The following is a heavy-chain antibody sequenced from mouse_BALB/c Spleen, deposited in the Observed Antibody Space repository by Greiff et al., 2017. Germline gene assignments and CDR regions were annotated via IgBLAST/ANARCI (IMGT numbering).Heavy chain of an antibody. Sequence: QVQLQQSGAELVKPGASVKLSCKASGYTFTSYYMYWVKQRPGQGLEWIGEINPSNGGTNFNEKFKSKATLTVDKSSSTAYMQLSSLTSEDSAVYYCTRRYYYYAMDYWGQGTSVTVSS. D-gene: IGHD2-14*01. V-gene: IGHV1S81*02. CDR1: GYTFTSYY. J-gene: IGHJ4*01. CDR2: INPSNGGT. CDR3: TRRYYYYAMDY.